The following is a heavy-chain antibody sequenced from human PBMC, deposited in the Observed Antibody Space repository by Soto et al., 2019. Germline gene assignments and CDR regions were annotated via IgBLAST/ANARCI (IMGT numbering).Heavy chain of an antibody. CDR3: AGGQSAVTTFDFDY. V-gene: IGHV1-3*04. Sequence: QVQLVQSGAEVKKPGASVKVSCKASGYTLTSYAMHWVRQAPGQRLEWMGWINTGNGNTKYLQKFQGRVTITRDTSASTAYMELSSLRSEDTAVYYCAGGQSAVTTFDFDYWGQGTLVTVSS. CDR2: INTGNGNT. CDR1: GYTLTSYA. J-gene: IGHJ4*02. D-gene: IGHD4-17*01.